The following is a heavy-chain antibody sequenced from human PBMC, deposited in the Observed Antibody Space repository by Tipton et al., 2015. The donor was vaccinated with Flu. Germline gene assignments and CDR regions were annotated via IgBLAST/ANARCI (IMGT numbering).Heavy chain of an antibody. CDR1: GGSVSGYY. CDR2: VYHSGNT. D-gene: IGHD7-27*01. Sequence: TLSLTCAVSGGSVSGYYWSWIRRPPGKGLEWIGEVYHSGNTKFNPSLGGRITMSVDTSKNQFSLKLTSVTAADAAVYYCASKVANWGLWEPLDYWGHGTLVTVSS. V-gene: IGHV4-34*10. CDR3: ASKVANWGLWEPLDY. J-gene: IGHJ4*01.